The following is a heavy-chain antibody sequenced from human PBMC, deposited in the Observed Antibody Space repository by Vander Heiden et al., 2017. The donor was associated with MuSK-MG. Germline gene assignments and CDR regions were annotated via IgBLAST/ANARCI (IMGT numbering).Heavy chain of an antibody. CDR1: GGTFSSYA. D-gene: IGHD3-22*01. J-gene: IGHJ4*02. CDR3: ARASGPDDSSGSYY. V-gene: IGHV1-69*01. CDR2: IIPIFGTA. Sequence: QVQLVQSGAEVKKPGSSVKVSCKASGGTFSSYAISWVRQAPGQGLEWMGGIIPIFGTANYAQKGQGRVTITADESTSTAYMELRRMRSEETAVYYCARASGPDDSSGSYYWGQGTMVTVYS.